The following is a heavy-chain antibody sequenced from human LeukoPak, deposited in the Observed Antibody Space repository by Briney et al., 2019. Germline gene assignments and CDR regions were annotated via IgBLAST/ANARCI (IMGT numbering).Heavy chain of an antibody. Sequence: GGSLRLSCAASGFTVSSNYMSWVRQAPGKGLEWVSVIYSGGSTYYADSVKGRFTISRDNSKNTLSLQMNSLRAEDTAVYYCARDLSGSYFPYWGQGTLVTVSS. CDR2: IYSGGST. D-gene: IGHD1-26*01. V-gene: IGHV3-53*01. CDR1: GFTVSSNY. J-gene: IGHJ4*02. CDR3: ARDLSGSYFPY.